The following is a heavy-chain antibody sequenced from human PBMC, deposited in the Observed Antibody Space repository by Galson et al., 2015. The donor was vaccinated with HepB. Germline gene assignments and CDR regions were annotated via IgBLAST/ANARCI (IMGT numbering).Heavy chain of an antibody. CDR3: AKDLTSSDNYGLHV. D-gene: IGHD3-22*01. Sequence: SLRLSCAASGFAFDIYAMHWVRRAPGKGLEWVAIISDEGNVKYYADSVKGRFTISRDNSKNTLYLQVNSLRAEDTATYYCAKDLTSSDNYGLHVWGQGTTVTVSS. CDR2: ISDEGNVK. CDR1: GFAFDIYA. J-gene: IGHJ6*02. V-gene: IGHV3-30*18.